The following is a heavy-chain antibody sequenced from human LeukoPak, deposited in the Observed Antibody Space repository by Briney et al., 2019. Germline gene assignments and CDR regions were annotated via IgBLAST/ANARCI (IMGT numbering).Heavy chain of an antibody. CDR2: IGTAGDT. V-gene: IGHV3-13*01. D-gene: IGHD3-10*01. Sequence: PGGSLRLSCAASGFTFSSYDMHWVRQATGKGLEWVSAIGTAGDTYYPGSVKGRFTISRENAKNSLYLQMNSLRAGDTAVYYCARVSQMVRGVIFDYWGQGTLVTVSS. J-gene: IGHJ4*02. CDR1: GFTFSSYD. CDR3: ARVSQMVRGVIFDY.